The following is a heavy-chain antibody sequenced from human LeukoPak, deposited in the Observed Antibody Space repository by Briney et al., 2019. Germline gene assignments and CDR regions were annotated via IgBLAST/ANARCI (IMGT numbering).Heavy chain of an antibody. J-gene: IGHJ4*02. CDR3: AKGEDRYASDY. D-gene: IGHD2-2*01. V-gene: IGHV3-30*18. Sequence: GGSLRLSCAASGFTSSSYGMHWVRQAPDKGLEWVAVISYDGSNKYYADSVKGRFTISRDNSNNTVFLQMNSLRGEDTAMYYCAKGEDRYASDYWGQGTLVTVSS. CDR2: ISYDGSNK. CDR1: GFTSSSYG.